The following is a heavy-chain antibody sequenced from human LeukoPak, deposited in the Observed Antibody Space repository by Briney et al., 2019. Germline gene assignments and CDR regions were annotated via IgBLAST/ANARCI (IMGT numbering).Heavy chain of an antibody. CDR2: ISGRDGGTM. D-gene: IGHD6-19*01. CDR1: GFTFSSYG. Sequence: GGSLRLSCAASGFTFSSYGMEWVRQAPGKGLEWVSGISGRDGGTMYYTSSGKGPFTISSVNSKNTLYLQMNSLRAEDTAVYYCARDTHSSGWVPHRFYYYYMDVWGKGTTVTVSS. J-gene: IGHJ6*03. V-gene: IGHV3-23*01. CDR3: ARDTHSSGWVPHRFYYYYMDV.